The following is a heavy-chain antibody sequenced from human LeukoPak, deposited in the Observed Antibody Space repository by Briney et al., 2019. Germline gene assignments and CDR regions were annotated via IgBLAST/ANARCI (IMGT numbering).Heavy chain of an antibody. CDR1: GFTFSSYA. CDR2: ISGSGGST. CDR3: AKEYYYDSTPNWYFDL. J-gene: IGHJ2*01. V-gene: IGHV3-23*01. D-gene: IGHD3-22*01. Sequence: GGSLRLSCAASGFTFSSYAMSWVRQAPGKGLEWVSAISGSGGSTYYADSVKGRFTISRDNSKNTLYLQMNSLRAEDTAVYYCAKEYYYDSTPNWYFDLWGRGTLVTVSS.